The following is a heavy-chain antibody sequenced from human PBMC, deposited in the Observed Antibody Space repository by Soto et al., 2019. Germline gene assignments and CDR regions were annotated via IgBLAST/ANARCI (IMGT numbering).Heavy chain of an antibody. V-gene: IGHV4-30-4*08. D-gene: IGHD2-15*01. Sequence: SETLSLTCTVSGGSISSGGYYWTWIRQPPGKGLEWIGYTYYSGSTYYNPSLKSRVTISVDTSKNQFSLKLSSVTAADTAVYYCARARGARYFDYWGQGTLVTVSS. CDR1: GGSISSGGYY. J-gene: IGHJ4*02. CDR2: TYYSGST. CDR3: ARARGARYFDY.